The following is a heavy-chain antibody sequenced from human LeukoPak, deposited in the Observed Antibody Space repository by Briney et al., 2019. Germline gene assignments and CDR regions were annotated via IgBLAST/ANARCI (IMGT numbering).Heavy chain of an antibody. CDR3: AKDLVNYDSSGYNYYFDY. D-gene: IGHD3-22*01. J-gene: IGHJ4*02. V-gene: IGHV3-30*18. Sequence: GGSLRLSCAASGFTFSSYGMHWVRQAPGKGLEGVAVISYDGSNKYYADSVKGRFTISRDNSKNTLYLQMNSLRAEDTAVYYCAKDLVNYDSSGYNYYFDYWGQGTLVTVSS. CDR1: GFTFSSYG. CDR2: ISYDGSNK.